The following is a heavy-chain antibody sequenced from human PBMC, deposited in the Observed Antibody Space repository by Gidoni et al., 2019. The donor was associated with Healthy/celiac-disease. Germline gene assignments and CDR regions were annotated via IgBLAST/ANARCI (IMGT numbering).Heavy chain of an antibody. V-gene: IGHV3-30*18. Sequence: SSYGMHWVRQAPGKGLEWVAVISYDGSNKYYADSVKGRFTISRDNSKNTLYLQMNSLRAEDTAVYYCAKDLKDDYGDYPDYWGQGTLVTVSS. D-gene: IGHD4-17*01. CDR2: ISYDGSNK. CDR1: SSYG. J-gene: IGHJ4*02. CDR3: AKDLKDDYGDYPDY.